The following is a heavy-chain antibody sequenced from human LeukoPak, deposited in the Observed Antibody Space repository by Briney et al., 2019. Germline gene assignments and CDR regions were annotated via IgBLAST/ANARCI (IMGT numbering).Heavy chain of an antibody. D-gene: IGHD3-9*01. V-gene: IGHV4-39*01. Sequence: SQTLSLTCSVSGGSISSGSYYWSWIRQPPGKGLEWIGSIYYSGSTYYNPSLKSRVTISVDTSKNQFSLKLSSVTAADTAVYYQAGHRIRYFDSYYYYYYMDVWGKGTTVTISS. CDR3: AGHRIRYFDSYYYYYYMDV. J-gene: IGHJ6*03. CDR1: GGSISSGSYY. CDR2: IYYSGST.